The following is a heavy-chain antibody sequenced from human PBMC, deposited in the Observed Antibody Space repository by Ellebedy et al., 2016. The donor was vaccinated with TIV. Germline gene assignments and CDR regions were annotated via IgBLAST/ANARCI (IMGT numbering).Heavy chain of an antibody. CDR3: AKDLLVVIPGSIDYYDYYGLDV. J-gene: IGHJ6*02. Sequence: PGGSLRLSCAASGFIFSSYGMHWVRQAPGKGLEWVAFIRYDGSKKYYADSVKGRFTISRDNSKNTMYLQMNSLRPEDTAVYYCAKDLLVVIPGSIDYYDYYGLDVWGQGTTVTVSS. CDR1: GFIFSSYG. D-gene: IGHD2-2*01. V-gene: IGHV3-30*02. CDR2: IRYDGSKK.